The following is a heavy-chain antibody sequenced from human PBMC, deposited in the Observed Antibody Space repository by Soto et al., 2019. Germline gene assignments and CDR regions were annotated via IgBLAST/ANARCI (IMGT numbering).Heavy chain of an antibody. J-gene: IGHJ3*02. D-gene: IGHD6-19*01. CDR1: GFTFSSYG. CDR2: IWYDGSNK. V-gene: IGHV3-33*01. Sequence: PXGSLRLSCAASGFTFSSYGMHWVRQAPGKGLEWVAVIWYDGSNKYYADSVKGRFTISRDNSKNTLYLQMNSLRAEDTAVYYFARDSSPSRLAVDGYAFDIWGQGTMVTFSS. CDR3: ARDSSPSRLAVDGYAFDI.